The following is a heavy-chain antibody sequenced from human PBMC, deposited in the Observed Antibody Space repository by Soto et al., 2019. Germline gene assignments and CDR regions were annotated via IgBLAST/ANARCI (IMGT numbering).Heavy chain of an antibody. J-gene: IGHJ1*01. D-gene: IGHD2-2*01. CDR3: ASFSDRVTPATVLN. CDR1: CPPFSGHY. CDR2: INHSGST. Sequence: PSVSLSLSCAIYCPPFSGHYRTWILQPPGTGLEWIGEINHSGSTNYNPSLKSRVTISVDTSKNQFSLKLTSVTAADTAVYYCASFSDRVTPATVLNWGQG. V-gene: IGHV4-34*01.